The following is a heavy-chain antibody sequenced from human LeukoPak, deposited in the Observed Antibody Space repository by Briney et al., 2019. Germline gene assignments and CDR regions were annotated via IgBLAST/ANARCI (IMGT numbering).Heavy chain of an antibody. CDR2: INHSGST. Sequence: KSSETLSLTCTIYGESFSGYYWSWIRQPPGKGLEWIGEINHSGSTNYNPSLKSRVTISVDTSKNQFSLKLSSVTAADTAVYYCARDRRGALRYFDWLSIYGMDVWGQGTTVTVSS. J-gene: IGHJ6*02. V-gene: IGHV4-34*01. CDR1: GESFSGYY. CDR3: ARDRRGALRYFDWLSIYGMDV. D-gene: IGHD3-9*01.